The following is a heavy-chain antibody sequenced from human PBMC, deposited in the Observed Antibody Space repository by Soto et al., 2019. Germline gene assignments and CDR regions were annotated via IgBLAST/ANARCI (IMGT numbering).Heavy chain of an antibody. CDR1: GGSISSYY. CDR3: ARHSPYYDYIWGSYQYAFDI. D-gene: IGHD3-16*02. CDR2: IYYSGST. V-gene: IGHV4-59*08. Sequence: SETLSLTCTVSGGSISSYYWSWIRQPPGKGLEWIGYIYYSGSTNYNPSLKSRVTISVDTSKNQFSLKLSSVTAADTAVYYCARHSPYYDYIWGSYQYAFDIWGQGTMVTVS. J-gene: IGHJ3*02.